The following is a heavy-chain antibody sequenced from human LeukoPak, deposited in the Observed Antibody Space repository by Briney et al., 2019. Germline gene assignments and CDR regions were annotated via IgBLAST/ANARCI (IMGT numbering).Heavy chain of an antibody. Sequence: SQTLSLTCTVSGGSISSGSYYWSWIRQPAGKGLEWIGHIYTSGSTNYNPSLKSRVTMSIDTSKRHLSLKLSSVTAADTGFYYCARLNGDGFDIWGQGTKVTVSS. CDR1: GGSISSGSYY. V-gene: IGHV4-61*09. J-gene: IGHJ3*02. CDR3: ARLNGDGFDI. D-gene: IGHD2-8*01. CDR2: IYTSGST.